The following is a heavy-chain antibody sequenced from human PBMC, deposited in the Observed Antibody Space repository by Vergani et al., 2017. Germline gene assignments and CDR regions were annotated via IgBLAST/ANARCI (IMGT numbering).Heavy chain of an antibody. J-gene: IGHJ4*02. V-gene: IGHV3-74*01. CDR1: GFTFSRYW. Sequence: EVQLVESGGGLVQPGGSLRLSCAASGFTFSRYWMHWVRQAPGKGLVWVSRINSDGSSTHYADSVKGRFSISRDNAKNTLYLQMNSLRAEDTAVYYCARVSYYYDSSGYSSLHSEDHWGQGTLVTVSS. CDR3: ARVSYYYDSSGYSSLHSEDH. D-gene: IGHD3-22*01. CDR2: INSDGSST.